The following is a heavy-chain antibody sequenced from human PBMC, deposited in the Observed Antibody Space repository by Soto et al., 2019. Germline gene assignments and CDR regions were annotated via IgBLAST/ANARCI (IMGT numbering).Heavy chain of an antibody. CDR3: ARLKSGSDAFDI. D-gene: IGHD5-12*01. J-gene: IGHJ3*02. CDR1: GYTFTSYG. Sequence: ASVKVSCKASGYTFTSYGISWVRQAPGQGLEWMGRINPSGGSTSYAQKFQGRVTMTRDTSTSTVYMELSSLRSEDTAVYYCARLKSGSDAFDIWGQGTMVTVSS. CDR2: INPSGGST. V-gene: IGHV1-46*01.